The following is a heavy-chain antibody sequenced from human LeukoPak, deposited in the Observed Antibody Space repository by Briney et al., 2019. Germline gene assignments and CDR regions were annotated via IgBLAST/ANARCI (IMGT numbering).Heavy chain of an antibody. Sequence: ASVKVTCKASGYTFTSYYMHWVRQAPGQGLEWMGIINPSGGSTSYAQKFQGRVTMTRDMSTSTVYMELSSLRSEDTAVYYCARDGFYGDYSYWGQGTLVTVSS. D-gene: IGHD4-17*01. CDR2: INPSGGST. CDR1: GYTFTSYY. J-gene: IGHJ4*02. CDR3: ARDGFYGDYSY. V-gene: IGHV1-46*01.